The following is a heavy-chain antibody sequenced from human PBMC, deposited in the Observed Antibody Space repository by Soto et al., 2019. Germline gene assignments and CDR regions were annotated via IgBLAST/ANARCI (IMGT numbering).Heavy chain of an antibody. J-gene: IGHJ4*02. D-gene: IGHD2-8*02. CDR3: ARADSVLVAKVFDL. CDR1: GASIKSDTW. V-gene: IGHV4-4*02. Sequence: PSETLSLTCDVSGASIKSDTWWTWVRQSPGKGLEWIGEIYHNGRAFDNPPLKGRVTISIDKSNNQFSLNLTSVTAADPAVYYCARADSVLVAKVFDLWGQGTLVTVSS. CDR2: IYHNGRA.